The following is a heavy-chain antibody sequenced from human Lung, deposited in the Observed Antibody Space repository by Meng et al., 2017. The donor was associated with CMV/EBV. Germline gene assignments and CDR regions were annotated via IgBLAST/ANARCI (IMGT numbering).Heavy chain of an antibody. CDR3: ARVEVGITSGDY. Sequence: VQLGQSGGGVKKTGASVKVSCKASGYTFTNYGITWVRQAPGQGLEWMGWINAYNGDTNYAQTLQGRVTMTTDTSTSTAYMELRSLRSDDTAVYYCARVEVGITSGDYWGQGTLVTVSS. D-gene: IGHD1-26*01. V-gene: IGHV1-18*01. CDR2: INAYNGDT. CDR1: GYTFTNYG. J-gene: IGHJ4*02.